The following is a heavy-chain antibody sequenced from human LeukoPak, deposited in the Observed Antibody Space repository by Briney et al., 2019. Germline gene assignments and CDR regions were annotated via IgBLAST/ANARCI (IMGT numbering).Heavy chain of an antibody. Sequence: PSETLSLTCIVSGGSISGSSYYWGWIRQPPGKGLEWIGTMYYTGTTYYNPSLTSRVTISVDTSQTQFSLKLSSVTAADTAVYYCARGRKWLMVTDYWGQGTLVTVSS. D-gene: IGHD5-18*01. J-gene: IGHJ4*02. CDR3: ARGRKWLMVTDY. CDR1: GGSISGSSYY. V-gene: IGHV4-39*07. CDR2: MYYTGTT.